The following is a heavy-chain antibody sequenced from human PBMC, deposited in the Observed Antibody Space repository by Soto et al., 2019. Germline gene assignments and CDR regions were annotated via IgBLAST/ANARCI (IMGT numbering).Heavy chain of an antibody. Sequence: ETLSLTCTVSGGSISSSSYYWGWIRQPPGKGLEWIGSIYYSGSTYYNPSLKSRVTISVDTSKNQFSLKLSSVTAADTAVYYCARPRGYSYGPIDYWGQGTLVTVSS. CDR2: IYYSGST. V-gene: IGHV4-39*01. D-gene: IGHD5-18*01. J-gene: IGHJ4*02. CDR1: GGSISSSSYY. CDR3: ARPRGYSYGPIDY.